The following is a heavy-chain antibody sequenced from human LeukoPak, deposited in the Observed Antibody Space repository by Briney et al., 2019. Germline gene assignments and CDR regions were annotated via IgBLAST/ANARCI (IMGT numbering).Heavy chain of an antibody. CDR2: IYPGDSDT. Sequence: GESLKTSLKGSGYSFTSYWIGWVRQMPGKGLEWIGIIYPGDSDTRYSPSFQGQVTISADKSISTAYLQWSSLKASDTAMYYCARHNDEDGYNYDYWGQGTLVTVSS. CDR1: GYSFTSYW. CDR3: ARHNDEDGYNYDY. D-gene: IGHD5-24*01. V-gene: IGHV5-51*01. J-gene: IGHJ4*02.